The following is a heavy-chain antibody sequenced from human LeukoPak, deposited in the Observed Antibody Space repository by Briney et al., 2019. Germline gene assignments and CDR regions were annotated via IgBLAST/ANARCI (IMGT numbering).Heavy chain of an antibody. CDR1: GFTFADYA. V-gene: IGHV3-43*02. CDR3: AKADCSGGSCYSGDY. Sequence: GGSLRLSCAASGFTFADYAMHWVRQAPGKGLEWVSLISGDGGSTNYADSVKGRFTISRDNSKSSLYLQMNSLRTEDTALYYCAKADCSGGSCYSGDYWGQGTLVTVSS. J-gene: IGHJ4*02. D-gene: IGHD2-15*01. CDR2: ISGDGGST.